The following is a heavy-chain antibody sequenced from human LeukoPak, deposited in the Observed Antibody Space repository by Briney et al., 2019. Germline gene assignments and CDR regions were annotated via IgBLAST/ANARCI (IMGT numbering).Heavy chain of an antibody. CDR2: INPNSGGT. CDR1: GYTFTGYY. D-gene: IGHD2-8*01. J-gene: IGHJ6*02. V-gene: IGHV1-2*04. CDR3: ARALIRGASSKYYYYYGMDV. Sequence: ASVKVSCEASGYTFTGYYMHWVRQAPGQGLEWMGWINPNSGGTNYAQKFQGWVTMTRDTSISTAYMELSRLRSDDTAVYYCARALIRGASSKYYYYYGMDVWGQGTTVTVSS.